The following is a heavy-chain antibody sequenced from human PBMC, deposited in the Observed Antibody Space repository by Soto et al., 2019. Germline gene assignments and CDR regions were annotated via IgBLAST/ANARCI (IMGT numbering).Heavy chain of an antibody. V-gene: IGHV1-46*03. D-gene: IGHD6-19*01. CDR2: INPSGGST. CDR1: GYTFTSYY. J-gene: IGHJ4*02. Sequence: ASVKVSCKASGYTFTSYYMHWVRQAPGQGLEWMGIINPSGGSTSYAQKFQGRVTMTRDTSTSTVYMELSSLRSEDTAVYYYASSPQGYSSGWPRGGGYFDYWGQGTLVTVSS. CDR3: ASSPQGYSSGWPRGGGYFDY.